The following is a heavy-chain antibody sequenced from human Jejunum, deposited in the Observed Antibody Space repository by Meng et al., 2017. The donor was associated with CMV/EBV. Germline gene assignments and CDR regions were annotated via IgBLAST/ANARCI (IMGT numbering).Heavy chain of an antibody. D-gene: IGHD4/OR15-4a*01. CDR3: ARVNDYGGAHYGMDV. J-gene: IGHJ6*02. Sequence: FTVSSNYMSWVRQAPGKGLEWVANIKQDGSEKYYVDSVKGRFTISRDNAKNSLYLQMNSLRAEDTAFYYCARVNDYGGAHYGMDVWGQGTTVTVSS. V-gene: IGHV3-7*01. CDR1: FTVSSNY. CDR2: IKQDGSEK.